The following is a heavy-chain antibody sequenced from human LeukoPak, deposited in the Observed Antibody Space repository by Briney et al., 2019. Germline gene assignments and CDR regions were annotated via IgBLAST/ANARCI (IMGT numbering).Heavy chain of an antibody. Sequence: ETLSLTCAVYGGSFSGYYWSWIRQPPGKGLEWVSSISSSSSYIYYADSVKGRFTISRDNARNSLYLQMNSLRAEDTAVYYCARDGTGFSSHIVVVVAATEGSDYFDYWGQGTLVTVSS. CDR2: ISSSSSYI. CDR3: ARDGTGFSSHIVVVVAATEGSDYFDY. J-gene: IGHJ4*02. V-gene: IGHV3-21*01. CDR1: GGSFSGYY. D-gene: IGHD2-15*01.